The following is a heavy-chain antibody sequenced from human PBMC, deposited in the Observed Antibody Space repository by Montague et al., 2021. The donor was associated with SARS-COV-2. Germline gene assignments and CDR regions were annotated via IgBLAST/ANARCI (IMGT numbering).Heavy chain of an antibody. CDR2: IYHDGST. J-gene: IGHJ4*02. V-gene: IGHV4-4*02. CDR1: GGGSISSSHW. Sequence: SETLSLTCTVSGGGSISSSHWWSWVRQPPGKGLEWIGEIYHDGSTNYNPSLKSRLTISVDKSKNQFSLKLSSVTAADTAVYYCARFTSTGSGRYYIFDYWGQGTLGPGSP. D-gene: IGHD1-26*01. CDR3: ARFTSTGSGRYYIFDY.